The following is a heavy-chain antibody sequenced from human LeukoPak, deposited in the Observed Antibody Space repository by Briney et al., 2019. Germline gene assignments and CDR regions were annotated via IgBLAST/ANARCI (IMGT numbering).Heavy chain of an antibody. V-gene: IGHV4-30-4*01. J-gene: IGHJ3*02. Sequence: SETLSLTCTVSGGSISSGDYSWRWIRQPPGKGLEWIGYIYYSGSTYYNPSLKSRVTISVDTSKNQFSLKLSSVTAADTAVYYCARDSYSGSYSAFDIWGQGTMVTVSS. CDR2: IYYSGST. CDR3: ARDSYSGSYSAFDI. D-gene: IGHD1-26*01. CDR1: GGSISSGDYS.